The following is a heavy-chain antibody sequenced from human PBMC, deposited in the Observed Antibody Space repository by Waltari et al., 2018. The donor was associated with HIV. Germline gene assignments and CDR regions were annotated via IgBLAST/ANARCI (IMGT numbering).Heavy chain of an antibody. CDR3: ANDMVTGFYGGGY. V-gene: IGHV3-23*01. CDR2: ISGIAGSI. J-gene: IGHJ4*02. Sequence: EVHVLESGGGSVQPGGSLRLSCAASGLTFRNYAMTWVRQAPGKWLWWVSTISGIAGSIYYEDAVKGRFTISRDNSKNTLFLQMNSLRAEDTAVYFCANDMVTGFYGGGYWGQGTLVIVSS. CDR1: GLTFRNYA. D-gene: IGHD3-9*01.